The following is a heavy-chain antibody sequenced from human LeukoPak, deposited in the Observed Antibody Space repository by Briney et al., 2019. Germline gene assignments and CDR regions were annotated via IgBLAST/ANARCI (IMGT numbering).Heavy chain of an antibody. CDR3: AKFNGHPTTNYYMDV. D-gene: IGHD3-10*01. J-gene: IGHJ6*04. CDR2: IDKHGSGK. V-gene: IGHV3-7*03. CDR1: GFTFSTSW. Sequence: GGSLRLSCVASGFTFSTSWVTWVRQAPGKGLEWVANIDKHGSGKYYVDSVKGRFGISRDNSKNTLFLQMNSLRAEDTAVYYCAKFNGHPTTNYYMDVWGEGTTVTVSS.